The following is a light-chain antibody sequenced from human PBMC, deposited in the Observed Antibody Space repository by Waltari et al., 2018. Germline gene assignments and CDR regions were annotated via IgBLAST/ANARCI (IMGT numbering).Light chain of an antibody. J-gene: IGKJ2*01. V-gene: IGKV1-5*03. CDR2: KAS. CDR1: QSISSW. Sequence: DIQMTQSPSTLSASVGDRVTITCRASQSISSWLAWYQQQPGKAPKLLIYKASSLESGVPSRFSGSGSGTEFTLTISSLQPDDFATYYCQQYNSYHTVGQGTKLEIK. CDR3: QQYNSYHT.